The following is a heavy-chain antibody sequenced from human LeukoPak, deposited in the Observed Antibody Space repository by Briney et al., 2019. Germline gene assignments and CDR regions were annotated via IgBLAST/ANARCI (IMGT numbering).Heavy chain of an antibody. Sequence: ASVKVSCKASGYTFTGYYMHWVRQAPGQGLEWMGWINPNSGGTNYAQKFQGRVTMTRDTSISTAYMELSRLRSDDTAVYFCARDRAYYYDSSGYSYWGQGTLVTVSS. CDR1: GYTFTGYY. V-gene: IGHV1-2*02. CDR2: INPNSGGT. CDR3: ARDRAYYYDSSGYSY. D-gene: IGHD3-22*01. J-gene: IGHJ4*02.